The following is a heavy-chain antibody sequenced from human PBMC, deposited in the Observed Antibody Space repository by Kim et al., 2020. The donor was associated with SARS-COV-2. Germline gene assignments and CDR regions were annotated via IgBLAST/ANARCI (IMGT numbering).Heavy chain of an antibody. V-gene: IGHV3-48*02. D-gene: IGHD3-16*01. Sequence: GGSLRLSCAASGFTFSAYDMNWVRQAPGKGLEWLSFITRTSTTIFYADSVRGRFTISRDNAKNSLYLQMNRLRDEDTGLYYCVRDRMGGAFDMWGHGTMVTVSS. CDR1: GFTFSAYD. J-gene: IGHJ3*02. CDR3: VRDRMGGAFDM. CDR2: ITRTSTTI.